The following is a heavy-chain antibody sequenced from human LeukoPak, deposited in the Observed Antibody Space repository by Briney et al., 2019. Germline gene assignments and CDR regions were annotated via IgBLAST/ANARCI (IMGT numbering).Heavy chain of an antibody. J-gene: IGHJ6*02. CDR1: GFTFSSYA. CDR3: ARGSGYYYYYGMDV. CDR2: ISGSGGST. V-gene: IGHV3-23*01. Sequence: GGSLRLSCAASGFTFSSYAMSWVRQAPGKGLEWVSAISGSGGSTYYADSVKGRFTISRDNSKNTLYLQMNSLRAEDTAVYYCARGSGYYYYYGMDVWGQGTTVTVSS. D-gene: IGHD2-15*01.